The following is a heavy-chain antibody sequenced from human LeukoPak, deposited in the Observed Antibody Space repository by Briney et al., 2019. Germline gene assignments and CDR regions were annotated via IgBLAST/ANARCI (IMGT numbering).Heavy chain of an antibody. CDR3: ARDLGFGGAFDY. V-gene: IGHV3-21*01. Sequence: GGSLRLSCAASGFTFSSYSMNWVRQAPGKGLEWVSSISSSSSYIYYADSVKGRFTISRDTAKNSLYLQMNSLRAEDTAVYYCARDLGFGGAFDYWGQGTLVTVSS. J-gene: IGHJ4*02. CDR1: GFTFSSYS. CDR2: ISSSSSYI. D-gene: IGHD3-16*01.